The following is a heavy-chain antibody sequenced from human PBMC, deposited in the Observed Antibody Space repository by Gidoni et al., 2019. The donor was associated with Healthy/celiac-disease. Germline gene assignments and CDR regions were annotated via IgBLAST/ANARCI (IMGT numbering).Heavy chain of an antibody. J-gene: IGHJ6*02. Sequence: EVQLVESGGGLVKPGGSLRPSCAASESTFSSYGMTWARQAPGKGLDLVSSISSSSSYIYYADSVKGRFTISRDNAKNSLYLQMNSLRVEDTAVYYCARDSRYYDFWSGYYPESYYYYGMDVWGQGTTVTVSS. CDR1: ESTFSSYG. CDR2: ISSSSSYI. CDR3: ARDSRYYDFWSGYYPESYYYYGMDV. D-gene: IGHD3-3*01. V-gene: IGHV3-21*01.